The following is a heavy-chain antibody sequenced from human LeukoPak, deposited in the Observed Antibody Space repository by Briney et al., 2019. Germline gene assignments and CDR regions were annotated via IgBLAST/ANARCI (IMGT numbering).Heavy chain of an antibody. CDR3: ARGGRYDFWSGYYTSEPKDY. V-gene: IGHV1-8*01. CDR1: GYTFTSYD. J-gene: IGHJ4*02. D-gene: IGHD3-3*01. Sequence: VASVTVSCKASGYTFTSYDINWVRQAPGQGLEWMGWMNPNSGNTGYAQKFQGRVTMTRNTSISTAYMELSSLRSEDTAVYYCARGGRYDFWSGYYTSEPKDYWGQGTLVTVSS. CDR2: MNPNSGNT.